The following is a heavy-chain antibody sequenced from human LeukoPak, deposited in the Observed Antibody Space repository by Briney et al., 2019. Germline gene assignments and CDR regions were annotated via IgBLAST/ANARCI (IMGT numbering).Heavy chain of an antibody. J-gene: IGHJ2*01. CDR3: ARTYLVGWYFDL. CDR2: INSDGSST. D-gene: IGHD3-16*01. Sequence: PGGSLRLSCAASGFTFSNYWMHWVRQAPGKGLVWVSRINSDGSSTRYADSVKGRFTISRDNAKNTLYLQMNSLRAEDTAVYYCARTYLVGWYFDLWGRGTLVTVSS. V-gene: IGHV3-74*01. CDR1: GFTFSNYW.